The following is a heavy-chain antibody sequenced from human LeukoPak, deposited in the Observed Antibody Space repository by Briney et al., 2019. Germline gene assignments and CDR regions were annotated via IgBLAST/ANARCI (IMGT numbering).Heavy chain of an antibody. J-gene: IGHJ3*02. V-gene: IGHV3-23*01. D-gene: IGHD5-24*01. CDR2: ISGSGGST. Sequence: GGSLRLSCAASGFTFSSYAMSWVRQAPGKGLEWVSAISGSGGSTYYADSVKGRFTISRDNSKDTLYLQMNSLRAEDTAVYYCARGSDRDGVNDAFDIWGQGTMVTVSS. CDR1: GFTFSSYA. CDR3: ARGSDRDGVNDAFDI.